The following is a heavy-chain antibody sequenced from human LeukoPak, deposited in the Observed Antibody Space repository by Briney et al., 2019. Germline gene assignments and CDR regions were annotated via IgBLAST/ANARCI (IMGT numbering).Heavy chain of an antibody. CDR1: GFIFSDAY. Sequence: GGSLRLSCEASGFIFSDAYMRWMRQIPGKGLEWISYISGTGKTKKYADSVKGRFTISRDNGKNLLFLQMDGLRADDTAVYYCARGEWLVRLWGQGTLVTVSS. CDR2: ISGTGKTK. D-gene: IGHD6-19*01. V-gene: IGHV3-11*01. J-gene: IGHJ4*02. CDR3: ARGEWLVRL.